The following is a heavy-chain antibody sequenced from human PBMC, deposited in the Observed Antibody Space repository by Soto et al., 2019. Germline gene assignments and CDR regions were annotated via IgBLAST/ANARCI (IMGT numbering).Heavy chain of an antibody. J-gene: IGHJ6*02. CDR3: ARMGDVPYYYSGMDV. CDR2: INGYNGNA. Sequence: QFQLVQSGAEVKKPGASVTVSCKASGYTFTTYGVSWVRQAPGQGLEWLGWINGYNGNAKYAENLQGRVSMTTDTSTSTAYMELRSLRSDDTAVYYCARMGDVPYYYSGMDVWGQGTTVTVSS. V-gene: IGHV1-18*01. CDR1: GYTFTTYG. D-gene: IGHD3-16*01.